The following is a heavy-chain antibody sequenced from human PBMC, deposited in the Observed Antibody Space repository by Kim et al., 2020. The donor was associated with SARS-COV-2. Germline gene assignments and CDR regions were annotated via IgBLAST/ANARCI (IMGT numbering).Heavy chain of an antibody. D-gene: IGHD3-22*01. V-gene: IGHV4-31*02. Sequence: KSRVTISVDTSKNQFSLKLSSVTAADTAVYYCARTSTLWYYYDSSGYFDYWGQGTLVTVSS. CDR3: ARTSTLWYYYDSSGYFDY. J-gene: IGHJ4*02.